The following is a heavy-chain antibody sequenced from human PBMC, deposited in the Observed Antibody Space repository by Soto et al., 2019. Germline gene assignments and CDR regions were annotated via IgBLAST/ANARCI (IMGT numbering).Heavy chain of an antibody. CDR3: ARELVLGLKSAFDM. D-gene: IGHD2-15*01. V-gene: IGHV3-30*03. CDR2: ISYDGSNK. Sequence: PGGSLRLSCAASGFTVCSYGMHWVRQAPGKGLEWVAVISYDGSNKYYGDSVKGRFTISRDNAKNSLYLHMNSLRDEDTAVYFCARELVLGLKSAFDMWGQGTLVTVSS. J-gene: IGHJ3*02. CDR1: GFTVCSYG.